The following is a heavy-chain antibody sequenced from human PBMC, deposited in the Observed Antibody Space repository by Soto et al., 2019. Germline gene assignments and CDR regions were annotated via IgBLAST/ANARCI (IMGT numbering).Heavy chain of an antibody. D-gene: IGHD3-3*01. Sequence: ASVKVSCKASGGTFSSYTISWVRQAPGQGLEWMGRIIPILGIANYAQKFQGRVTITADKSTSTAYMELSSLRSEDTAVYYCARGSTLGFGVVIYYYMDVWGKLTTVTVSS. CDR1: GGTFSSYT. J-gene: IGHJ6*03. CDR3: ARGSTLGFGVVIYYYMDV. CDR2: IIPILGIA. V-gene: IGHV1-69*02.